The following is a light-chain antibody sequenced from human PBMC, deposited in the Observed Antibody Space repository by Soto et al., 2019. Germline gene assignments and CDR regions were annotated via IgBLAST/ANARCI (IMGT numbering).Light chain of an antibody. CDR3: ILCRSNSFYV. J-gene: IGLJ1*01. CDR1: RSDIGGYNF. CDR2: EGT. V-gene: IGLV2-14*01. Sequence: QSVLTQPASVSGSPGQSITISCTGTRSDIGGYNFVSWYQQHPGKAPKLIIYEGTNRPSGVSHRFSGSTSGDTASLTISGLECEYGSYYYYILCRSNSFYVFGTGTKVTVL.